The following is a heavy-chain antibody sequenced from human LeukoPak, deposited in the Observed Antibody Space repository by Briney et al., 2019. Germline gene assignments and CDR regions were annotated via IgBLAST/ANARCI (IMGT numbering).Heavy chain of an antibody. CDR2: IYHSGST. V-gene: IGHV4-38-2*02. D-gene: IGHD1-14*01. CDR3: ARDGLNQEIFDY. Sequence: SETLSLTCTVSGYSISSGYYWGWIRQPPGKGLEWIGSIYHSGSTYYNPSLKSRVTISVDTSKNQFSLKLSSVTAADTAVYYCARDGLNQEIFDYWGQGTLVTVSS. J-gene: IGHJ4*02. CDR1: GYSISSGYY.